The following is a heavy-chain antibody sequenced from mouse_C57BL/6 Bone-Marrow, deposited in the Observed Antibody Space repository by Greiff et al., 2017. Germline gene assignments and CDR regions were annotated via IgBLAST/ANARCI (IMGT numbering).Heavy chain of an antibody. CDR2: ISDGGSYT. D-gene: IGHD2-2*01. CDR1: GFTFSSYA. V-gene: IGHV5-4*03. CDR3: ARGVWLRDAMDY. Sequence: DVKLQESGGGLVKPGGSLKLSCAASGFTFSSYAMSWVRQTPEKRLEWVATISDGGSYTYYPDNVKGRFTISRDNAKNNLYLQMSHLKSEDTAMYYCARGVWLRDAMDYWGQGTSVTVSS. J-gene: IGHJ4*01.